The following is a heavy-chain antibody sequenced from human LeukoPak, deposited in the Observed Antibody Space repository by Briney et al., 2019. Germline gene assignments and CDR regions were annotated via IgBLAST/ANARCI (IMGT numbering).Heavy chain of an antibody. CDR1: GFTFSSYG. Sequence: PGGSLRLSCAASGFTFSSYGMHWARQAPGKGLEWVAVISYDGSNKYYADSVKGRFTISRDNSKNTLYLQMNSLRAEDTAVYYCAKGSKLCDYWGQGTLVTVSS. CDR3: AKGSKLCDY. J-gene: IGHJ4*02. CDR2: ISYDGSNK. D-gene: IGHD2-2*01. V-gene: IGHV3-30*18.